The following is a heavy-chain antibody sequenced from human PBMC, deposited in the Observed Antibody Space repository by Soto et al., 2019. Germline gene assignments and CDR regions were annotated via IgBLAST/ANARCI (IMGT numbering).Heavy chain of an antibody. D-gene: IGHD2-2*01. CDR3: ARGPLRYCSSTTCRRLYCYYYGMDV. CDR2: INHSGST. Sequence: QVQLQQWGAGLLKPSETLSLTCAVYGGSFSGYYWSWIRQPPGKGLEWIGEINHSGSTNYNPSLKIRVTISVDTSKNQFSLKLSSVTAADTAVYYCARGPLRYCSSTTCRRLYCYYYGMDVWGQGTTVTVSS. V-gene: IGHV4-34*01. J-gene: IGHJ6*02. CDR1: GGSFSGYY.